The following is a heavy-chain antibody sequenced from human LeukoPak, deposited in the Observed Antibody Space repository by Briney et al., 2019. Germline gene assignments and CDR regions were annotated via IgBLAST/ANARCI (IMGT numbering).Heavy chain of an antibody. Sequence: PGGSLRLSCAASGFTFSSYWMSWVRQAPGKGLEWVANIKQDGSEKYYVDSVKGRFTISRDNAKNSLYLQMNSLRAEDTAVYYCARDQYYGSGSYYNFVHFYYYYYYMDVWGKGTTVTISS. CDR3: ARDQYYGSGSYYNFVHFYYYYYYMDV. V-gene: IGHV3-7*01. CDR1: GFTFSSYW. J-gene: IGHJ6*03. D-gene: IGHD3-10*01. CDR2: IKQDGSEK.